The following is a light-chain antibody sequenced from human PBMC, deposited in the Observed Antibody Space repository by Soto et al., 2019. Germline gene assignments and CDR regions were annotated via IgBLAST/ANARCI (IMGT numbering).Light chain of an antibody. Sequence: QSVLTQPPSVSGAPGQRVTISCTGSRSNIGAGYDVHWYQQLPGPAPKLLIYGNNNRPSGVPDRFSGSKSGTSASLAITGLQAEDEADYYCQSYDNSLSGSKVFGGGTKLTV. CDR1: RSNIGAGYD. J-gene: IGLJ2*01. V-gene: IGLV1-40*01. CDR2: GNN. CDR3: QSYDNSLSGSKV.